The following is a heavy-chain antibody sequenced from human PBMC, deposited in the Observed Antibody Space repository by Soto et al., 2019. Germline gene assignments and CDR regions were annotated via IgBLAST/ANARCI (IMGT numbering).Heavy chain of an antibody. CDR1: GFPFGRSA. CDR3: ARYIPGVRYYGMDV. Sequence: GGSLRLSCAASGFPFGRSAMSWVRQAPGMGLEWVSTIISDTARTHYADSVKGRFTISRDNSRNTLFLQMYSLRAEDTAVYYCARYIPGVRYYGMDVWGQGTTVTV. J-gene: IGHJ6*02. V-gene: IGHV3-23*01. D-gene: IGHD2-2*01. CDR2: IISDTART.